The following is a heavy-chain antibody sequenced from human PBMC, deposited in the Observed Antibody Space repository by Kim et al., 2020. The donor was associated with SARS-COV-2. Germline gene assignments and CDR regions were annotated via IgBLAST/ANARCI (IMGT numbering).Heavy chain of an antibody. J-gene: IGHJ3*02. CDR3: ARLLWFGELSDAFDI. V-gene: IGHV4-34*01. Sequence: PSLKSRVTISVDTSKNQFSRKLSSVTAADTAVYYCARLLWFGELSDAFDIWGQGTMVTVSS. D-gene: IGHD3-10*01.